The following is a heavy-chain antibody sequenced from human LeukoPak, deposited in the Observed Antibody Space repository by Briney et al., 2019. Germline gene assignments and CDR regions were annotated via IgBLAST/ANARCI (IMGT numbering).Heavy chain of an antibody. Sequence: GASVKVFCKASGYTFTSYDINWVRQATGQGLEWMGWMNPNSGNTGYAQKFQGRVTMTRNTSISTAYMELSSLRSEDTAVYYCARGVGGRTYYDFWSAPYYFDYWGQGALVTVSS. CDR1: GYTFTSYD. CDR3: ARGVGGRTYYDFWSAPYYFDY. V-gene: IGHV1-8*01. CDR2: MNPNSGNT. J-gene: IGHJ4*02. D-gene: IGHD3-3*01.